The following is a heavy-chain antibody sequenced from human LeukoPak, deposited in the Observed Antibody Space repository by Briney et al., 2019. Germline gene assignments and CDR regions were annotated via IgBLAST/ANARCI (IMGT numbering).Heavy chain of an antibody. J-gene: IGHJ4*02. D-gene: IGHD3-22*01. CDR2: ISDSGGST. Sequence: PGGSLRLSCAASGFTFSSYAMNWVRQAPGKGLEWVSAISDSGGSTYYADSVKGRFTISRDNSKNTLYLQMNSLRAEDTAVYYCASPRDYYDSSGYYYPFDYWGQGTLVTVSS. CDR3: ASPRDYYDSSGYYYPFDY. V-gene: IGHV3-23*01. CDR1: GFTFSSYA.